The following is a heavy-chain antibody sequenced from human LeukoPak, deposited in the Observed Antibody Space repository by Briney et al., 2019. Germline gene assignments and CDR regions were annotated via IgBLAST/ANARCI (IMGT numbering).Heavy chain of an antibody. CDR2: FDPEDGET. CDR1: GYTLTELS. J-gene: IGHJ6*03. Sequence: ASVKVSCKVSGYTLTELSMHWVRQAPGKGLEWMGGFDPEDGETTYAQKFQGRVTMTEDTSTDTAYMELSSLRSEDTAVYYCATDLSALGSSSDYYYYMDVWGKGTTVTVSS. D-gene: IGHD6-6*01. CDR3: ATDLSALGSSSDYYYYMDV. V-gene: IGHV1-24*01.